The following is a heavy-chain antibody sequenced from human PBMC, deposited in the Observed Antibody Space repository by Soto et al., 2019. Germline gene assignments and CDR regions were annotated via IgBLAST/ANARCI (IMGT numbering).Heavy chain of an antibody. CDR2: IYHSGST. CDR1: GGSISSGGYY. CDR3: ARHGGIAEADNYDY. J-gene: IGHJ4*02. V-gene: IGHV4-39*01. Sequence: SETLSLTCTVSGGSISSGGYYWSWIRQHPGKGLEWIGYIYHSGSTYYNPSLKSRVTISVDRSKNQFSLKLSSVTAADTAVYYCARHGGIAEADNYDYWGQGTLVTVSS. D-gene: IGHD6-19*01.